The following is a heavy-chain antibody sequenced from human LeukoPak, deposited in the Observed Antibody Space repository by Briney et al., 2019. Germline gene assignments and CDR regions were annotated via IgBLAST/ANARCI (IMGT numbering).Heavy chain of an antibody. CDR1: GFTFRSHA. J-gene: IGHJ6*02. Sequence: GGSLRLSCGVSGFTFRSHAMHWVRQALGKGLEWVALISYDGYNKYYADSVKGRFTISRDNSENTLYLQMNSLRAEDTAVYYCARDMGILYCSSTSCYVDGVDVWGQGTTVTVSS. CDR2: ISYDGYNK. V-gene: IGHV3-30-3*01. D-gene: IGHD2-2*01. CDR3: ARDMGILYCSSTSCYVDGVDV.